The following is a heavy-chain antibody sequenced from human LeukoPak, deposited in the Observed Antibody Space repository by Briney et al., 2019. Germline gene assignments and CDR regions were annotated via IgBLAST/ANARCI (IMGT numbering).Heavy chain of an antibody. V-gene: IGHV4-34*01. CDR1: GGSFSGYY. J-gene: IGHJ3*02. Sequence: TLSLTCAVYGGSFSGYYWSWIRQPPGKGLEWIGEINHSGSTNYNPSLKSRVTISVDTSKNQFSLKLSSVTAADTAVYYCARGPGVWDAFDIWGQGTMVAVSS. D-gene: IGHD3-16*01. CDR3: ARGPGVWDAFDI. CDR2: INHSGST.